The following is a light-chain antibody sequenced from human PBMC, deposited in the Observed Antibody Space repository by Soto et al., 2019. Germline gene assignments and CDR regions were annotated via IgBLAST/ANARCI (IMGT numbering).Light chain of an antibody. J-gene: IGLJ1*01. CDR2: DVA. V-gene: IGLV2-11*01. CDR1: KHDIGVYDF. CDR3: CSYAGGYTYL. Sequence: QSVLTQPPSASGSPGQSVTISCTGTKHDIGVYDFVSWYQQHPGRPPKLMIYDVARWPSGVPDRFSGSKSGNTASLTISGLQAEDEADYFCCSYAGGYTYLVGTGTKV.